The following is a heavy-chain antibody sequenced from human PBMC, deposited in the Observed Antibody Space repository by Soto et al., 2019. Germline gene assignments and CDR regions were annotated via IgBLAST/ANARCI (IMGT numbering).Heavy chain of an antibody. D-gene: IGHD6-19*01. Sequence: GGSLRLSCAASGFTFSSYAMSWVRQAPGKGLEWVSAISGSGGSTYYADSVKGRFTISRDNSKNTLYLQMNSLRAEDTAVYYCAKALPVAGSYYYYYMDVWGKGTTVTVSS. V-gene: IGHV3-23*01. CDR3: AKALPVAGSYYYYYMDV. CDR1: GFTFSSYA. J-gene: IGHJ6*03. CDR2: ISGSGGST.